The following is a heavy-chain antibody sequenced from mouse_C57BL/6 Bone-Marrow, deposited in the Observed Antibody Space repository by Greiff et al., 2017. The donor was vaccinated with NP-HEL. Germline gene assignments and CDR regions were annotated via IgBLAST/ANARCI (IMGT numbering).Heavy chain of an antibody. V-gene: IGHV5-12*01. CDR2: ISNGGGST. CDR3: ARRILVAYAMDY. J-gene: IGHJ4*01. Sequence: EVKLMESGGGLVQPGGSLKLSCAASGFTFSDYYMYWVRQTPEKRLEWVAYISNGGGSTYYPDTVKGRFTISRDNAKNTLYLQMSRLKSEDTAMYYCARRILVAYAMDYWGQGTSVTVSS. CDR1: GFTFSDYY. D-gene: IGHD2-12*01.